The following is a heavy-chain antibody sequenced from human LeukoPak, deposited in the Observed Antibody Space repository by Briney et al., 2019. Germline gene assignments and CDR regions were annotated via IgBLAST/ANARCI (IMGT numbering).Heavy chain of an antibody. CDR2: ISSSSSYT. V-gene: IGHV3-21*05. CDR3: ARSNGGNLLYDAFDI. CDR1: GFTFSSYS. J-gene: IGHJ3*02. D-gene: IGHD4-23*01. Sequence: GGSLRLSCAASGFTFSSYSMNWIRQAPGKGLEWVSYISSSSSYTNYADSVKGRFTISRDNAKNSLYLQMNSLRAEDTAVYYCARSNGGNLLYDAFDIWGQGTMVTVSS.